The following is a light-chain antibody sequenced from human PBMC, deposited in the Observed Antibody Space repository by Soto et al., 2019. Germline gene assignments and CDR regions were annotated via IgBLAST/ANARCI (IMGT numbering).Light chain of an antibody. J-gene: IGLJ3*02. CDR2: LATDGSH. CDR1: SEHSNYA. Sequence: QLVLTQSPSASASLGASVKLTCTLSSEHSNYAIAWYQQQPEKGPRYLMKLATDGSHTKGDGIPDRFSGSSSGAERYLTISSLQSEDEADYYCQAWGTGGVFGGGTKVTVL. CDR3: QAWGTGGV. V-gene: IGLV4-69*01.